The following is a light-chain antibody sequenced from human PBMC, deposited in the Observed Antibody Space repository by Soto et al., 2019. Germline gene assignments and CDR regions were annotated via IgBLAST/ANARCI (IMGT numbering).Light chain of an antibody. Sequence: EVVMTQSPATLSVSPGERATLSCRASQSVNANLAWYQQKPGQAPRLLIHGASNRATGIPARFSGSGFGTECILTISSLQSEDFAVYYCQQYKTWLWTFGQGTKVEI. CDR3: QQYKTWLWT. CDR2: GAS. J-gene: IGKJ1*01. CDR1: QSVNAN. V-gene: IGKV3-15*01.